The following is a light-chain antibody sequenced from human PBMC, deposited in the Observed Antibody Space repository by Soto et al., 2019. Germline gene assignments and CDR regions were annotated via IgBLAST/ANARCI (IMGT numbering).Light chain of an antibody. CDR3: QQYGTQYQFT. Sequence: EIVLTQSPGTLSLSPGERATLSCRASQTVTSNYLAWYQQKPGQAPRLLIYGASTRATAIPDRFRGSGSGTDFTLTISRLEPEDFAVYYCQQYGTQYQFTFGPGTKVDIK. CDR1: QTVTSNY. V-gene: IGKV3-20*01. J-gene: IGKJ3*01. CDR2: GAS.